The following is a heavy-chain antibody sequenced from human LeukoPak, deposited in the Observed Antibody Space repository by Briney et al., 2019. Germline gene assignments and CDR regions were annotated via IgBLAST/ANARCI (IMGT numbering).Heavy chain of an antibody. CDR2: IGTAGDT. CDR1: GFTFSSYD. D-gene: IGHD3-10*01. Sequence: GGSLRLSCAACGFTFSSYDMHWVRQATGKGLEWVSAIGTAGDTYYPGSVKGQFTISRENAKNSLYLQMNSLRAGDTAVYYCAEYLPPQVLLCEGYWGQGTLVTVSS. V-gene: IGHV3-13*03. CDR3: AEYLPPQVLLCEGY. J-gene: IGHJ4*02.